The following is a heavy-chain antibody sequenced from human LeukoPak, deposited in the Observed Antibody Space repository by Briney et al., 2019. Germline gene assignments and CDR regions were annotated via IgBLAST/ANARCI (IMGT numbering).Heavy chain of an antibody. J-gene: IGHJ4*02. CDR3: ARPSGTIFGVVTPFDY. D-gene: IGHD3-3*01. CDR1: GYTFITYG. V-gene: IGHV7-4-1*02. CDR2: INPNTGNP. Sequence: ASVKVSCKASGYTFITYGINWVRQAPGQGLEWMGWINPNTGNPMYAQGFTGRFVFSLDTSVSTAYLQISSLKAEDTAVYYCARPSGTIFGVVTPFDYWGQGTLVTVSS.